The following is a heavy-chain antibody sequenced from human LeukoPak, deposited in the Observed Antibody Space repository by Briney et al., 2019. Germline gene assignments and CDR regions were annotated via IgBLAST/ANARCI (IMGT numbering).Heavy chain of an antibody. CDR1: GGSISSGGYS. J-gene: IGHJ4*02. Sequence: SETLSLTCAVSGGSISSGGYSWSWIRQLPGKGLEWIGYIYHSGSTYYNPSLKSRVTISVDRSKNQFSLKLSSVTAADTAVYYCARTYSSSWYTYFDYWGQGTLVTVSS. D-gene: IGHD6-13*01. V-gene: IGHV4-30-2*01. CDR2: IYHSGST. CDR3: ARTYSSSWYTYFDY.